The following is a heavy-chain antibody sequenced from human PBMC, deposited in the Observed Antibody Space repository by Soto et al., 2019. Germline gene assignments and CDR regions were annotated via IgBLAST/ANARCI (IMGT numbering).Heavy chain of an antibody. CDR3: ARVTVAGFRANWFDP. V-gene: IGHV3-7*01. CDR2: IKQDGSEK. Sequence: GGSLRLSCAASGFTFSSYWMSWVRQAPGKGLEWVANIKQDGSEKYYVDSVKGRFTISRDNAKNSLYLQMNSLRAEDTAVYYCARVTVAGFRANWFDPWGQGTLVTVSS. CDR1: GFTFSSYW. J-gene: IGHJ5*02. D-gene: IGHD6-19*01.